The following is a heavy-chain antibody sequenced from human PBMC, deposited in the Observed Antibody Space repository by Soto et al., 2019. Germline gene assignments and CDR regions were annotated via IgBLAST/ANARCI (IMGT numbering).Heavy chain of an antibody. CDR3: ARERYQVISDGMDV. CDR1: GYTFTGYY. D-gene: IGHD2-2*01. Sequence: ASVEVSCKXSGYTFTGYYVHWVREAPGQGLEWMGWINPETGATSYAQKFQGRVTLSRDTSINTAYLELSSLRFDDAAVYFCARERYQVISDGMDVWGQGTTVTVS. CDR2: INPETGAT. V-gene: IGHV1-2*02. J-gene: IGHJ6*02.